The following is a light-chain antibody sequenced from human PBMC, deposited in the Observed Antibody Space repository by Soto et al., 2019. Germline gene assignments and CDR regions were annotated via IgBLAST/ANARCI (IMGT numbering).Light chain of an antibody. CDR2: GAS. CDR3: QQRGNWPRT. V-gene: IGKV3-11*01. CDR1: QSVSSY. Sequence: EIVLTQSPATLSLSPGERATLSCRASQSVSSYLAWYQHKPGQAPRLLIYGASNRATDIPARFSGSGSGTGFTLTISSLESEDFAVYYCQQRGNWPRTFGQGTKLEIK. J-gene: IGKJ2*01.